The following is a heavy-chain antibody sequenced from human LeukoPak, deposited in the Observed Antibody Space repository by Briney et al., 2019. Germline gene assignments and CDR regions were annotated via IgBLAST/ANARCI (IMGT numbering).Heavy chain of an antibody. Sequence: TGGSLKLSCAASGFTFGSYAMSWVRQAPGKGLEWVSAISGSGGSTYYADSVKGRFTISRDNSKNTLYLQMNSLRAEDTAVYYCACYDSSGYYPFDYWGQGTLVTVSS. CDR1: GFTFGSYA. CDR2: ISGSGGST. V-gene: IGHV3-23*01. J-gene: IGHJ4*02. D-gene: IGHD3-22*01. CDR3: ACYDSSGYYPFDY.